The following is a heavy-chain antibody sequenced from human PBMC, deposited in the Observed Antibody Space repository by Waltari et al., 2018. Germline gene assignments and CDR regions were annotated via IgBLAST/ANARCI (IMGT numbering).Heavy chain of an antibody. CDR1: GFTFSSYA. CDR3: ARDLWGGGAFDI. J-gene: IGHJ3*02. CDR2: ISYDGSNK. D-gene: IGHD3-16*01. V-gene: IGHV3-30-3*01. Sequence: QVQLVESGGGVVQPGRSLRLSCAASGFTFSSYAMHWVRQAPGKGLEWVAVISYDGSNKYYADSVKGRFTISRDNSKNTLYLQMNSLRAEDTAVYYCARDLWGGGAFDIWGQGTMVTVSS.